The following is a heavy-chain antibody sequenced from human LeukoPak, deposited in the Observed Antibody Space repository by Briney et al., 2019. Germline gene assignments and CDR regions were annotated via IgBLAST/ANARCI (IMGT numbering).Heavy chain of an antibody. CDR2: MNPNSGNT. CDR1: GYTFTSYD. V-gene: IGHV1-8*01. D-gene: IGHD5-24*01. Sequence: ASVKVSCKASGYTFTSYDINWVRQATGQGLEWMGWMNPNSGNTGYAQRFQGRVTMTRNTSISTAYMELSSLRSEDTAVYYCARSFRGRWLQSISYRGQGTLVTVSS. CDR3: ARSFRGRWLQSISY. J-gene: IGHJ4*02.